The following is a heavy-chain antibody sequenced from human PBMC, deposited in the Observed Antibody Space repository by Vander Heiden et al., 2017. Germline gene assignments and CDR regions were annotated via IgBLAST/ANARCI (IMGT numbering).Heavy chain of an antibody. J-gene: IGHJ4*02. CDR3: ARGKRGFSGYLDY. CDR2: INHSGST. Sequence: QVQLQQSGAGLLKPSETLSLTCAVYGRSFSGYYLCLLRPPPPKRRQWIGEINHSGSTNYTPSLKSRVTISVDTSKNQFSLKLSSVTAADTAVYYCARGKRGFSGYLDYWGQGTLVTVSS. CDR1: GRSFSGYY. D-gene: IGHD3-22*01. V-gene: IGHV4-34*01.